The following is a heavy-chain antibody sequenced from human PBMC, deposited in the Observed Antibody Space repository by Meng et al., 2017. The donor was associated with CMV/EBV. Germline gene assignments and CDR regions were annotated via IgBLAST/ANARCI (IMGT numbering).Heavy chain of an antibody. CDR1: GGTFSSYT. J-gene: IGHJ6*02. V-gene: IGHV1-69*02. CDR2: IIPILGIA. CDR3: ARGYDFWSGPTRTYYYYGMDV. D-gene: IGHD3-3*01. Sequence: SVKVSCKASGGTFSSYTISWVRQAPGQGLEWMGRIIPILGIANYAQKFQGRVTITADKSTSTAYMELSSPRSEDTAVYYCARGYDFWSGPTRTYYYYGMDVWGQGTTVTVSS.